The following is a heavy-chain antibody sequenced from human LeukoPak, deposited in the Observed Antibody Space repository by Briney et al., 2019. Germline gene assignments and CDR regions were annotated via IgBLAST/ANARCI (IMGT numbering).Heavy chain of an antibody. D-gene: IGHD4-17*01. J-gene: IGHJ4*02. CDR2: IYYSGST. Sequence: PSETLSLTCTVSGGSISSRSYYWGWIRQPPGKGLEWIGSIYYSGSTYYNPSLKSRVTISVDTSKNQFSLKLSSVTAADTAVYYCARALGSGYGDYRSYFDYWGQGTLVTLSS. V-gene: IGHV4-39*01. CDR3: ARALGSGYGDYRSYFDY. CDR1: GGSISSRSYY.